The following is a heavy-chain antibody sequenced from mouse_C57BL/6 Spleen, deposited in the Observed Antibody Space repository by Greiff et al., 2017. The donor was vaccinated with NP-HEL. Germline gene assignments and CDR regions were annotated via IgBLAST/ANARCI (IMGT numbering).Heavy chain of an antibody. CDR2: IDPSDSYT. D-gene: IGHD2-2*01. Sequence: QVQLQQSGAELVKPGASVKLSCKASGYTFTSYWMQWVKQRPGQGLEWIGEIDPSDSYTNYNQKFKGKATLTVDTSSSTAYMQLSSLTSEDSAVYYCARGRLQGFDYWGQGTTLTVSS. V-gene: IGHV1-50*01. CDR1: GYTFTSYW. CDR3: ARGRLQGFDY. J-gene: IGHJ2*01.